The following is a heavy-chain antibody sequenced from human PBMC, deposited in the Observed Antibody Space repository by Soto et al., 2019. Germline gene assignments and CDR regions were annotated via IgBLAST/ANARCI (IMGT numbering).Heavy chain of an antibody. Sequence: ASVKVSCKASGGSFISYSFTWVRQAPGQGLEWMGWISANNGNTNYAQKLQGRVTMTTDTSTSTAYMELRSLRSDDTAVYYCARDLFRKTYYYGSGSYYPFDYWGQGTLVTVSS. J-gene: IGHJ4*02. CDR2: ISANNGNT. CDR3: ARDLFRKTYYYGSGSYYPFDY. CDR1: GGSFISYS. D-gene: IGHD3-10*01. V-gene: IGHV1-18*01.